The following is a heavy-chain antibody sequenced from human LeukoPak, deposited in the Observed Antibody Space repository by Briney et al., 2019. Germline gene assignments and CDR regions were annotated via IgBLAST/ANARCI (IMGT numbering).Heavy chain of an antibody. CDR1: GFTFSSYW. D-gene: IGHD6-6*01. V-gene: IGHV3-74*01. CDR3: ASLYSSSSLYAFDI. J-gene: IGHJ3*02. CDR2: INSDGSST. Sequence: GGSLRLSCAASGFTFSSYWMHWVRQAPGKGLVWVSRINSDGSSTSYADSVKGRFTISRDNAKNTLYLQMNSLRAEDTAVYYCASLYSSSSLYAFDIWGQGTMVTVSS.